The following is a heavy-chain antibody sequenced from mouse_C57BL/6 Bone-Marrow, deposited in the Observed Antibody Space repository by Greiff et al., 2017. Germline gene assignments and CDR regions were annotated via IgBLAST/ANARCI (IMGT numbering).Heavy chain of an antibody. Sequence: QVQLQQSGAELVKPGASVKMSCKASGYTFTSYWITWVKQRPGQGLEWIGDIYPTSGRTNYNEKFKSKAILTVDTSSNTAYMQLSSLTSEDSAVFCGARSSPLRRSVDYWGQGTTRTVSS. CDR2: IYPTSGRT. CDR3: ARSSPLRRSVDY. V-gene: IGHV1-55*01. J-gene: IGHJ2*01. CDR1: GYTFTSYW.